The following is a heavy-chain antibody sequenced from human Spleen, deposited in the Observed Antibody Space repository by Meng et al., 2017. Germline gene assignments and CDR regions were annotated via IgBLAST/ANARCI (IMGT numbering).Heavy chain of an antibody. CDR2: ISSSVRTT. CDR1: GFTFSDYY. V-gene: IGHV3-11*04. Sequence: GESLKISCAASGFTFSDYYMSWIRQAPGKGLEWVSVISSSVRTTYYGDSVKGRFTISRDNAKNSLYLQMNSLRADDTAVYYCAKGSFTVIFENWFDPWGQGTLVTVSS. J-gene: IGHJ5*02. D-gene: IGHD4-11*01. CDR3: AKGSFTVIFENWFDP.